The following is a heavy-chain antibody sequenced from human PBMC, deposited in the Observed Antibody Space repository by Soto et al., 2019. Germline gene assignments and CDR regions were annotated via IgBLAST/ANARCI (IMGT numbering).Heavy chain of an antibody. V-gene: IGHV4-31*03. CDR1: GGSISSGGPY. CDR3: ARDFWSGYGYLDC. CDR2: IYYTGST. D-gene: IGHD3-3*01. Sequence: SETLSLTCTVSGGSISSGGPYWSWVRQLPGKGLEWIGYIYYTGSTYYNPSLQSRVSISVDTSKNQFSLKLSSVTAADTAVYYCARDFWSGYGYLDCWGLGTLVTVFS. J-gene: IGHJ4*02.